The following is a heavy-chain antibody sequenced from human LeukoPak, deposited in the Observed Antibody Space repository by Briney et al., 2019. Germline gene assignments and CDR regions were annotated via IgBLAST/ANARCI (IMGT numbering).Heavy chain of an antibody. D-gene: IGHD3-22*01. V-gene: IGHV3-48*03. CDR1: GFTFSSYE. CDR2: ISSSGSTI. Sequence: GGSLRLSCAASGFTFSSYEMNWVRQAPGKGLEWVSYISSSGSTIYYADSVKGRFTISRDNAKNSLYLQMKSLRAEDTAVYYCARAVYYDSSGYGNWGQGTLVTVSS. CDR3: ARAVYYDSSGYGN. J-gene: IGHJ4*02.